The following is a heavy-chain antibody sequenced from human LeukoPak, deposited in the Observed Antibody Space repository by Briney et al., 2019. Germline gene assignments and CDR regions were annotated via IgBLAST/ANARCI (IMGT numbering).Heavy chain of an antibody. CDR2: IFGSGGST. CDR3: AKSPVTAFYFDY. J-gene: IGHJ4*02. Sequence: GGSLRLSCAASGFTFSSYAMYWVRQAPGKGLEWVSGIFGSGGSTHYADSVKGRFTISRDNSKNTVYLQMNSLRAEDTAVYYCAKSPVTAFYFDYWGQGTLVTVSS. V-gene: IGHV3-23*01. D-gene: IGHD4-23*01. CDR1: GFTFSSYA.